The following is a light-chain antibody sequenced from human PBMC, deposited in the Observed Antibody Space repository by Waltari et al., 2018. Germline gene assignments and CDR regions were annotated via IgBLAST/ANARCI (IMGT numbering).Light chain of an antibody. Sequence: QAGLTQPPSVSKDLRQTATLTCTGNSNNVGNQGAAWLQPHQGHPPKLLSYRNNNRPAGISERLSASRSGNTASLTISGLQPEDEADYYCSAWDSSLSAWVFGGGTKLTVL. CDR1: SNNVGNQG. CDR2: RNN. J-gene: IGLJ3*02. V-gene: IGLV10-54*01. CDR3: SAWDSSLSAWV.